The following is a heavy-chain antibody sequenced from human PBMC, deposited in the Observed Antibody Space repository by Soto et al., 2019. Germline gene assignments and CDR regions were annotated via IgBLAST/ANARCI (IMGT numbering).Heavy chain of an antibody. CDR3: ARDLGTHSSAPVDD. V-gene: IGHV1-18*01. CDR2: ISDYNGNT. Sequence: GALGQVSCTGSGSTFTRYGITAVRQAPGQGLEWMGWISDYNGNTNYAQKRQGRVTMTTDTSTSTAYTELGRLNSYGTAVDYCARDLGTHSSAPVDDWGQGPRVTV. CDR1: GSTFTRYG. J-gene: IGHJ4*02. D-gene: IGHD3-22*01.